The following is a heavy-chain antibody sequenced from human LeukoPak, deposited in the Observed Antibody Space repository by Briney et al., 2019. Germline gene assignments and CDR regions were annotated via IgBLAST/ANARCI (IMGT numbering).Heavy chain of an antibody. CDR3: ARHTYYYDSSGLYYYYYMDV. J-gene: IGHJ6*03. CDR1: GDPISNYY. V-gene: IGHV4-59*01. D-gene: IGHD3-22*01. CDR2: ISYSGTT. Sequence: SETLSLTCTVSGDPISNYYWSWIRQPPGKGQEWIGYISYSGTTNYNPSLRSRVTISRDTSKNQFSLKLSSVTAADSAVYFCARHTYYYDSSGLYYYYYMDVWGKGTTVTVSS.